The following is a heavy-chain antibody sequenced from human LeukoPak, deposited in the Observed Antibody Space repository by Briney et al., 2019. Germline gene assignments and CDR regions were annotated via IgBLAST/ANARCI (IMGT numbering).Heavy chain of an antibody. CDR2: ISYDGSDI. V-gene: IGHV3-30*03. Sequence: GTSLRLSCAASGFTFSSYGMHWVRQAPGKGLEWVALISYDGSDIYYADSVKGRFTISRDNSMNTLYLQMNSLRDEDTAVYYCARDAGGGQIGISVDYWGQGTLVTVSS. CDR1: GFTFSSYG. D-gene: IGHD3-16*01. CDR3: ARDAGGGQIGISVDY. J-gene: IGHJ4*02.